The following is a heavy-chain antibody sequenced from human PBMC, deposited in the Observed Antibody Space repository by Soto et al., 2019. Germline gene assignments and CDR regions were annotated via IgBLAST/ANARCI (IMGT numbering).Heavy chain of an antibody. V-gene: IGHV2-5*02. CDR3: AHRRIPLLRYFDWLSLDAFDI. J-gene: IGHJ3*02. CDR1: GFSLSTSGVG. CDR2: IYWDDDK. Sequence: SGPTLVNPTQTLTLTCTFSGFSLSTSGVGVGWIRQPPGKALEWLALIYWDDDKRYSPSLKSRLTITKDTSKNQVVLTMTNMDPVDTATYYCAHRRIPLLRYFDWLSLDAFDIWGQGTMVTVSS. D-gene: IGHD3-9*01.